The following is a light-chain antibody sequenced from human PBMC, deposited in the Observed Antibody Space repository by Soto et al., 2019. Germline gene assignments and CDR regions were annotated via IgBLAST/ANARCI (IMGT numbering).Light chain of an antibody. Sequence: TLVCRASQRFSKSLALYQQKPGQAPRLLMYGASTRATGIPVRFSASGTGTDFTLTISYLQPEDFTGYCCPHPQSLLNTFGQG. CDR2: GAS. J-gene: IGKJ5*01. CDR1: QRFSKS. V-gene: IGKV3-15*01. CDR3: PHPQSLLNT.